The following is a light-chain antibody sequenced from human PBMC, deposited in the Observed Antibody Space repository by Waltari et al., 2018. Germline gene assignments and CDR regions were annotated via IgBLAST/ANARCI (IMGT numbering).Light chain of an antibody. CDR1: RTDVGSYSR. V-gene: IGLV2-18*02. J-gene: IGLJ3*02. CDR3: SSYTSSTTLV. Sequence: QSALTQPPSVSGSPGQSVTISCTGTRTDVGSYSRVSWYQQPPGSAPKVIIYEVNKRPSGGPHRCSGSKSGHTASLTISGLQPEDEADYYCSSYTSSTTLVFGGGTSLTVL. CDR2: EVN.